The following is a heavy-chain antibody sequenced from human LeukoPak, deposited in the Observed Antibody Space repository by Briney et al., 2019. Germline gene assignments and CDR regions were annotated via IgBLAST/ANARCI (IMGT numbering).Heavy chain of an antibody. D-gene: IGHD5-18*01. V-gene: IGHV3-48*03. CDR1: GFIFSDYE. Sequence: GGSLRLSCAASGFIFSDYEMNWVRQAPGKRLEWVSYSSSSGSSIYYADSVKGRFTISRDNAKNSLYLQMNSLRAEDTAVYYCARSYPGIQLWLAAYYMDVWGKGTTVTVSS. CDR2: SSSSGSSI. J-gene: IGHJ6*03. CDR3: ARSYPGIQLWLAAYYMDV.